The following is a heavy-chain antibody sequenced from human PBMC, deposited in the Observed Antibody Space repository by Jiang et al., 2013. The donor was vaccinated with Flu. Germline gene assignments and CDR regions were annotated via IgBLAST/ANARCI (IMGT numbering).Heavy chain of an antibody. CDR1: GFTFRSYG. CDR2: IRNDGSNK. V-gene: IGHV3-30*02. J-gene: IGHJ4*02. Sequence: SGGGVVQPGGSQRLSCAASGFTFRSYGMHWVRQAPGKGLEWVALIRNDGSNKDYADSVRGRFTISRDNSKNTLYLQMNSLRAEDTAVYYCARDINRGRWLRFGLDYWGQGTLVTVSS. D-gene: IGHD5-12*01. CDR3: ARDINRGRWLRFGLDY.